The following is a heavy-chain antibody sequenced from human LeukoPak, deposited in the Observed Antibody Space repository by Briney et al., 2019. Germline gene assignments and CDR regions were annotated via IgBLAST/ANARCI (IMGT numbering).Heavy chain of an antibody. CDR1: GLTFSSYW. J-gene: IGHJ3*02. CDR3: AKGPHPYYYDSSNAFDI. Sequence: PGGSLRLSCAASGLTFSSYWMHWVRQAPGKGLVWVSRINTDGSSTSYADSVKGRFTISRDNAKNTLYLQMNSLRAEDTAVYYCAKGPHPYYYDSSNAFDIWGQGTMVTVSS. D-gene: IGHD3-22*01. CDR2: INTDGSST. V-gene: IGHV3-74*01.